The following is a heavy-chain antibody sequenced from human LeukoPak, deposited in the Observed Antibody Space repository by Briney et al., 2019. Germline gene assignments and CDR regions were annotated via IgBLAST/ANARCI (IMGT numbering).Heavy chain of an antibody. Sequence: SETLSLTCTVSGGSMNSISYHWGWIRQPPGKGLEWIGSISYSGSTYYNPSLESRLTISVDTSKNQFFLQLSSVTATDTAMYYCAKNISSVGGAFSHSSGAFDIWGQGTMVTVSS. CDR2: ISYSGST. D-gene: IGHD3-10*01. J-gene: IGHJ3*02. V-gene: IGHV4-39*01. CDR1: GGSMNSISYH. CDR3: AKNISSVGGAFSHSSGAFDI.